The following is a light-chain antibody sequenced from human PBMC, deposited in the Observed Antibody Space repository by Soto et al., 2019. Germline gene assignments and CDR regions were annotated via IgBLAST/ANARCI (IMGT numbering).Light chain of an antibody. CDR2: NVT. CDR1: SSDVGGYNY. CDR3: CAFAGTYTS. Sequence: ALTQPRSVSGSPGQSVTIACTGTSSDVGGYNYVSWYQQHPGKAPKLMIYNVTKRPSGVPDRFSGSKSGNTASLTISGLQAEDEADYYCCAFAGTYTSFGTGTKVTVL. V-gene: IGLV2-11*01. J-gene: IGLJ1*01.